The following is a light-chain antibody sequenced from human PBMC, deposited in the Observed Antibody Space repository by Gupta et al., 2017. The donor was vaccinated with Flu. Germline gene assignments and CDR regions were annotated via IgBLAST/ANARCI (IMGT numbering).Light chain of an antibody. Sequence: QSALTQPAPVSGSPGQSITISCTGTSSDVGGYNYVSWYQQHPGKAPKLMIYEVSNRPSGVSNRFSGSKSGNTASLTISGLQAEDEADYYGSSYTSSSTRVFGTGTKVTVL. CDR3: SSYTSSSTRV. CDR2: EVS. J-gene: IGLJ1*01. CDR1: SSDVGGYNY. V-gene: IGLV2-14*01.